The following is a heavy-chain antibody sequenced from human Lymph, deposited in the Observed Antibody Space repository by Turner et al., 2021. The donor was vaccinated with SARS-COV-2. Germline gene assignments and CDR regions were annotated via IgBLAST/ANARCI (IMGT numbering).Heavy chain of an antibody. CDR1: GGSFSDYY. Sequence: QVQLQQWGEGRLKLPETLSPTCAFDGGSFSDYYWSWIRQPPWKGMEWRGEINHSGSTYYNPSLKSRVTISVNTSKNQFSLKLNSVTAADTAVYYCARVVIAVAGTYPIQVYYYYGMDVWGQGTTVTVSS. V-gene: IGHV4-34*01. D-gene: IGHD6-19*01. CDR3: ARVVIAVAGTYPIQVYYYYGMDV. J-gene: IGHJ6*02. CDR2: INHSGST.